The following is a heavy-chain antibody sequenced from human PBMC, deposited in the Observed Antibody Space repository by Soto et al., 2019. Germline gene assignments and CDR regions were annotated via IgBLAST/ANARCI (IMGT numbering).Heavy chain of an antibody. Sequence: EVQLVESGGGLVLPGGSLRLSCAASGFTFSRYWMHWVRQAPGKGLVWVSRISSYGSDTHYADSVKGRFTISRDNAKNTLYLQMNRRRAEDTAVYYCASNYAYAEGYYWYGIDVWGQGTTVTVSS. D-gene: IGHD3-16*01. CDR3: ASNYAYAEGYYWYGIDV. CDR1: GFTFSRYW. J-gene: IGHJ6*02. V-gene: IGHV3-74*01. CDR2: ISSYGSDT.